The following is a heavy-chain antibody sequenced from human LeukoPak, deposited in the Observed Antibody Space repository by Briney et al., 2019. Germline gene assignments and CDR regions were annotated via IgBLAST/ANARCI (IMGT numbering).Heavy chain of an antibody. V-gene: IGHV4-4*07. Sequence: SETLSLTCTVSGGSISSYYWSWIRQPAGKGLEWIGRIYTSGSTNYNPSLKSRVTMSVDTSKNQFSLKLSSVTAADTAVYYCASRGVVVATDDAFDIWGQGTMVTVSS. J-gene: IGHJ3*02. CDR3: ASRGVVVATDDAFDI. CDR1: GGSISSYY. CDR2: IYTSGST. D-gene: IGHD2-15*01.